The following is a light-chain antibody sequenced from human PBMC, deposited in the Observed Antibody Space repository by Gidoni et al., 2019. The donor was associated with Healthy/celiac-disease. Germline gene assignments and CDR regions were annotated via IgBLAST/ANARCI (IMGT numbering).Light chain of an antibody. Sequence: EIVLKQSPATLSLSPGERATLTCRSSQSVSSYLAWYQQKPGQAPRLLIYDASNRATGIPSRFSGSGSGTDFTLTISSLEPEDFAVYYCQQRSNWPPITFXXXTRLEIK. CDR1: QSVSSY. V-gene: IGKV3-11*01. CDR3: QQRSNWPPIT. J-gene: IGKJ5*01. CDR2: DAS.